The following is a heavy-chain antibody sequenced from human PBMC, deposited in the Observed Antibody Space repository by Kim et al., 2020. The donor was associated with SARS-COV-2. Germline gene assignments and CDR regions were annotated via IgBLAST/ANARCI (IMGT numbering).Heavy chain of an antibody. CDR2: IYYSGST. D-gene: IGHD3-3*01. Sequence: SETLSLTCTVSGGSISSSSYYWGWIRQPPGKGLEWIGSIYYSGSTYYNPSLKSRVTISVDTSKNQFSLKLSSVTAADTAVYYCARHGDFWSGGSFYGMDVWGQGTTVTVSS. CDR3: ARHGDFWSGGSFYGMDV. V-gene: IGHV4-39*01. CDR1: GGSISSSSYY. J-gene: IGHJ6*02.